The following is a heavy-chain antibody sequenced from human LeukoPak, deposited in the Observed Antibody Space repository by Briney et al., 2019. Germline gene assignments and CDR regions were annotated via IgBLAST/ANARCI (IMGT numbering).Heavy chain of an antibody. V-gene: IGHV4-31*03. J-gene: IGHJ3*02. CDR2: IYCSGST. CDR3: ASPSSGWPNDAFDI. D-gene: IGHD6-19*01. Sequence: ASQALSLTCTVSGGSISSGGYYWSWIRQHPGKGLEWIVYIYCSGSTYYNPSLKSRVTISVDTSKNQFSLKLSSVTAADTAVYYCASPSSGWPNDAFDIWGQGTMVTVSS. CDR1: GGSISSGGYY.